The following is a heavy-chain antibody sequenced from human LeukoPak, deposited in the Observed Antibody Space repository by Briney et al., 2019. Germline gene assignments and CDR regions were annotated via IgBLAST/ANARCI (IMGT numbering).Heavy chain of an antibody. CDR1: GYTFTSYD. Sequence: ASVKVSCKASGYTFTSYDINWVRQATGHGLEWMGWMNLNSGNTGYAQKFQSRVTMTRNTSISTAYMELSSLRSEDTAVYYCARVGSGAYLSYYYYYYMDVWGKGTTVTVSS. CDR2: MNLNSGNT. J-gene: IGHJ6*03. CDR3: ARVGSGAYLSYYYYYYMDV. D-gene: IGHD2-15*01. V-gene: IGHV1-8*01.